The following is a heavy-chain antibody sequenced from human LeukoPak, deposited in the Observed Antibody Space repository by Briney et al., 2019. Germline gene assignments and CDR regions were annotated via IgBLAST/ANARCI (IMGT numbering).Heavy chain of an antibody. CDR2: IYHSGST. CDR3: AREGAPYDSSGHFDY. V-gene: IGHV4-38-2*02. CDR1: GYSISSGYY. Sequence: SGTLSLTCTVSGYSISSGYYWGWIRQPPGKGLEWIGSIYHSGSTYYNPSLKSRVTISVDTSKNQFSLKLSSVTAADTAVYYCAREGAPYDSSGHFDYWGQGTLVTVSS. J-gene: IGHJ4*02. D-gene: IGHD3-22*01.